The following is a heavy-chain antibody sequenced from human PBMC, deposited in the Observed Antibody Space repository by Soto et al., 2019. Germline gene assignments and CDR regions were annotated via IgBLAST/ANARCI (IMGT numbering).Heavy chain of an antibody. J-gene: IGHJ6*03. CDR1: GGSISSGGYY. V-gene: IGHV4-31*03. Sequence: QVQLQESGPGLVKPSQTLSLTCTVSGGSISSGGYYWSWIRPHPGKGLEWIGYIYYSGSTYYNPSLKSRVTISVDTSKNQFSLKLSSVTAADTAVYYCARVPNGSIYYYYYYMDVWGKGTTVTVSS. CDR3: ARVPNGSIYYYYYYMDV. D-gene: IGHD2-8*01. CDR2: IYYSGST.